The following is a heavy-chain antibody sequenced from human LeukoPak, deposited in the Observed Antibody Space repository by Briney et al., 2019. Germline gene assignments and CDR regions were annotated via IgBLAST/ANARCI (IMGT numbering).Heavy chain of an antibody. CDR3: ARDLGAHVGLDLDY. CDR2: VSGSGTAT. J-gene: IGHJ4*02. D-gene: IGHD3-16*01. CDR1: GFTFGSYS. Sequence: PGGSLRLSCAASGFTFGSYSMTWVRQAPGKGLEWVSVVSGSGTATYYADSVKGRFSVSRDNAKKSMYLQMNNLRAEDTALYYCARDLGAHVGLDLDYWGQGTLVTVSS. V-gene: IGHV3-23*01.